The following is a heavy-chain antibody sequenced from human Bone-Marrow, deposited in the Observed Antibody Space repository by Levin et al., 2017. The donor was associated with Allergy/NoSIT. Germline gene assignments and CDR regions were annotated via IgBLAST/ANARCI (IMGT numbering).Heavy chain of an antibody. D-gene: IGHD2-8*01. CDR1: GFDLSTFE. CDR2: ISANSTTI. J-gene: IGHJ6*02. Sequence: LPGGSLRLSCAASGFDLSTFEMNWVRQAPGRGLEWVAFISANSTTIYHGDSVKGRIAISRDNAKNSLFLQMHRLRAEDTAIYYCAREKVDCSEGVCYSDGLDVWGQGTTVTVSS. CDR3: AREKVDCSEGVCYSDGLDV. V-gene: IGHV3-48*03.